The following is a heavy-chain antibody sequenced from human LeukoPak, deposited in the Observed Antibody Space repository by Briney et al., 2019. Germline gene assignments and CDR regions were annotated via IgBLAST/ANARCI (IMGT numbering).Heavy chain of an antibody. J-gene: IGHJ4*02. CDR1: GFTFSSYA. V-gene: IGHV3-23*01. CDR2: ISGSGGST. D-gene: IGHD4-23*01. CDR3: AYVPSATVVTNPIDY. Sequence: GGSLRLSCAASGFTFSSYAMSWVRQAPGKGLEWVSAISGSGGSTYYADSVKGRFTISRDNSKNTLYLQMNSLRAEDTAVYYCAYVPSATVVTNPIDYWGQGTLVTVSS.